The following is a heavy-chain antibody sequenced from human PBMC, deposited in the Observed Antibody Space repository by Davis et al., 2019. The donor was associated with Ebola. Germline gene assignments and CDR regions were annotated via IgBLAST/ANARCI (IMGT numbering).Heavy chain of an antibody. CDR2: TYYRSKWIN. D-gene: IGHD5-18*01. CDR1: GDGVSSNFAA. Sequence: SQTLSLTCAILGDGVSSNFAAWSWIRQSPSRGLEWLGRTYYRSKWINDYAVSVKSRINIIADTSKNQFSLQLYSVTPGDTAVYYCARDRGIQAFDIWGQGTMVAVSS. V-gene: IGHV6-1*01. CDR3: ARDRGIQAFDI. J-gene: IGHJ3*02.